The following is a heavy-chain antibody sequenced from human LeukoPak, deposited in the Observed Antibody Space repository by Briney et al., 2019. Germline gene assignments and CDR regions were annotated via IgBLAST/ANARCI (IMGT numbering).Heavy chain of an antibody. V-gene: IGHV3-7*03. Sequence: GGSLRLSCAASGFTFSSYWMNWARQAPGKGLEWVASINHNGNVNYYVDSVKGRFTISRDNAKNSLYLQMNSLRAEDTAVYYCARVKGQWLADYWGQGTLVTVSS. D-gene: IGHD6-19*01. CDR1: GFTFSSYW. J-gene: IGHJ4*02. CDR2: INHNGNVN. CDR3: ARVKGQWLADY.